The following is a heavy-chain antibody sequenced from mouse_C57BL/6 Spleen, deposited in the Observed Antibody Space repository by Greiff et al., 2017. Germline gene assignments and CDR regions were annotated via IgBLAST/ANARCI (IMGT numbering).Heavy chain of an antibody. CDR1: GYTFTSYW. Sequence: QVQLQQPGAELVMPGASVKLSCKASGYTFTSYWMHWVKQRPGQGLEWIGEIDPSDSYTNYNQKFKGKSTLTVDKSSSTAYMQLSSLTSEDSAVYYCARKKGRRSAGSRSYYFDYWGQGTTLTVSS. J-gene: IGHJ2*01. V-gene: IGHV1-69*01. CDR3: ARKKGRRSAGSRSYYFDY. CDR2: IDPSDSYT. D-gene: IGHD1-1*01.